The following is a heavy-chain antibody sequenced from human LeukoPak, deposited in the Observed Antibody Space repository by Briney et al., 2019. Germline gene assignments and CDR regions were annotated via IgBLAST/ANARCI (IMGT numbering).Heavy chain of an antibody. D-gene: IGHD5-18*01. Sequence: SVKVSCKASGGTFSSYAISWVRQAPGQGLEWMGRIIPILGTANYAQKFQGRVTITADKSTSTAYMELSSLRSEDTAVYYCARDHGYRYSYGPYYYYGMDVWGQGTTVTVSS. V-gene: IGHV1-69*04. CDR1: GGTFSSYA. J-gene: IGHJ6*02. CDR3: ARDHGYRYSYGPYYYYGMDV. CDR2: IIPILGTA.